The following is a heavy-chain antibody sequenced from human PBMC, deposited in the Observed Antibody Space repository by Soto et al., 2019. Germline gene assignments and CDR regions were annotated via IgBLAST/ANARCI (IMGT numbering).Heavy chain of an antibody. CDR3: ARESQQWELLKQRDDAFDI. CDR2: IIPIFGTA. D-gene: IGHD1-26*01. V-gene: IGHV1-69*13. CDR1: GGTFSSYA. J-gene: IGHJ3*02. Sequence: SVKVSCKASGGTFSSYAISWVRQAPGQGLEWMGGIIPIFGTANYAQKFQGRVTITADESTSTAYMELSSLRSEDTAVYYCARESQQWELLKQRDDAFDIWGQGTMVTVSS.